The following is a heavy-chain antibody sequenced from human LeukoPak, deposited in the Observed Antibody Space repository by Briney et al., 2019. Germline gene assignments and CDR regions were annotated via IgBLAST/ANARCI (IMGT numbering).Heavy chain of an antibody. CDR3: AKDLGGSSSWDYFDY. J-gene: IGHJ4*02. Sequence: GGSLRLSCAASGVTFSRNAMSWVRQAPGKGLEWVSSISGNGGSVYYADSVKGRFTISRDNSKNTLYLQMNSLRAEDTAVYYCAKDLGGSSSWDYFDYWGQGTLVTVSS. CDR1: GVTFSRNA. CDR2: ISGNGGSV. D-gene: IGHD6-13*01. V-gene: IGHV3-23*01.